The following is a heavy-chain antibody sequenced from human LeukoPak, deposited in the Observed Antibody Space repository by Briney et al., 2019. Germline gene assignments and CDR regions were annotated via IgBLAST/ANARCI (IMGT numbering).Heavy chain of an antibody. D-gene: IGHD3-3*01. V-gene: IGHV4-59*11. Sequence: SETLSLTCSVSGGSISGHYWSWLRQPTGKGLEWIGYIYSSGSTNYKLSLETRVTISEDTSKNQFSLRLGSVAAADTAVYYCARVPTIFGVDMYYFDYWGQGNLVTVSS. CDR1: GGSISGHY. J-gene: IGHJ4*02. CDR3: ARVPTIFGVDMYYFDY. CDR2: IYSSGST.